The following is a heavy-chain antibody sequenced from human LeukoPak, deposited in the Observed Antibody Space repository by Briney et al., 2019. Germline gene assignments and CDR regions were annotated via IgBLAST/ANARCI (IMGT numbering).Heavy chain of an antibody. CDR1: GFTFSDHY. J-gene: IGHJ4*02. V-gene: IGHV3-72*01. Sequence: GGSLRLSCAASGFTFSDHYIDWVRQAPGKGLGWVGRSRNKANSYTTQYAASVKGRFTVSRDDSKNSVFLQMNSLKTEDTAVYYCAKAHVDTAMVTVFDYWGQGTLVTVSS. D-gene: IGHD5-18*01. CDR2: SRNKANSYTT. CDR3: AKAHVDTAMVTVFDY.